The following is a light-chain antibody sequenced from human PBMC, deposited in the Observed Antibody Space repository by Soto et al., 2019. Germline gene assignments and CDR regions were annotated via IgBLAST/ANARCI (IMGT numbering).Light chain of an antibody. CDR1: KVITRY. Sequence: IRMSQSPSLLTASTVNRVTIKYRTIKVITRYLAWYQQKPGKATKLLIYAASTLQSGVPSRFSGSGSGTDFTLTIICLQSEDFAIYYCQQYYSYPQTFGQGTKVDIK. CDR3: QQYYSYPQT. J-gene: IGKJ1*01. V-gene: IGKV1-8*01. CDR2: AAS.